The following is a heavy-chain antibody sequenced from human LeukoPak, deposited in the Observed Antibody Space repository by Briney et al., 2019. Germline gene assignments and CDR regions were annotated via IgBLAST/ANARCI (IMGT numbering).Heavy chain of an antibody. D-gene: IGHD6-13*01. CDR3: ARDSGAAAGIDNWFDP. J-gene: IGHJ5*02. CDR1: GGSITSYY. V-gene: IGHV4-59*12. Sequence: SETLSLACTVSGGSITSYYWSWIRQPPGKGLEWIGYIYYSGSTNYNPSLKSRVTISVDTSKNQFSLKLSSVTAADTAVYYCARDSGAAAGIDNWFDPWGQGTLVTVSS. CDR2: IYYSGST.